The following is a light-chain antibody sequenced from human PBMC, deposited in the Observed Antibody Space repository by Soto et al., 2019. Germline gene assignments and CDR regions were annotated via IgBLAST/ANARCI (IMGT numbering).Light chain of an antibody. Sequence: DIQMTQSPSPLSASVGDRVTITCRASQSISSYLNWYQQKPGKAPKLLIYAASSLQSGVPSRFSGSGSGTDFTLTISSLQPEDFATYYCQQSETFGQGTKVEIK. CDR2: AAS. V-gene: IGKV1-39*01. CDR3: QQSET. CDR1: QSISSY. J-gene: IGKJ1*01.